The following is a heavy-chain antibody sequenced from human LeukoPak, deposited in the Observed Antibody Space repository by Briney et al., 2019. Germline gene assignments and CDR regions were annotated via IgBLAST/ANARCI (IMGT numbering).Heavy chain of an antibody. J-gene: IGHJ4*02. Sequence: SVKASCKASGGTFSSYAISWVRQAPGQGLEWMGRIIPILGIANYAQKFQGRVTITADKSTSTAYMELSSLRSEDTAVYYCARARYPYDLHYYGDYYFDYWGQGTLVTVSS. CDR3: ARARYPYDLHYYGDYYFDY. D-gene: IGHD4-17*01. V-gene: IGHV1-69*04. CDR2: IIPILGIA. CDR1: GGTFSSYA.